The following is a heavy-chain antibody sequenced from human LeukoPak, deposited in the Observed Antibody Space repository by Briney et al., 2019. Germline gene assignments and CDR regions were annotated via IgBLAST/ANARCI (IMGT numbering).Heavy chain of an antibody. Sequence: SETLSLTCAVSGGSISSSNWWSWVRQPPGKGLEWIGEIYHSGGINYNPSLKSRVTISLDKSNNQFSLKLTSVTAADTAVYYCASSLPILTGQGGFDYWGQGTLVTVSS. D-gene: IGHD3-9*01. J-gene: IGHJ4*02. CDR1: GGSISSSNW. V-gene: IGHV4-4*02. CDR2: IYHSGGI. CDR3: ASSLPILTGQGGFDY.